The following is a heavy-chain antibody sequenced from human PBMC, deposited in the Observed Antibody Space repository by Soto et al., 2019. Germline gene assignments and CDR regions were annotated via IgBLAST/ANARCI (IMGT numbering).Heavy chain of an antibody. CDR1: GFTVSSNY. CDR2: IYSGGST. D-gene: IGHD6-6*01. CDR3: ARTYSSSPRSGMDV. V-gene: IGHV3-53*01. J-gene: IGHJ6*02. Sequence: LRLSCAASGFTVSSNYMSWVRQAPGKGLEWVSVIYSGGSTYYADSVKGRFTISGDNSKNTLYLKMNSLRAEDTAVYYCARTYSSSPRSGMDVWGQGTTVTVSS.